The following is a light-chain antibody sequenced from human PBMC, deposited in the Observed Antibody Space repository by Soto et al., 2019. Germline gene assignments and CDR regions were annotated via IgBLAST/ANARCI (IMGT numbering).Light chain of an antibody. V-gene: IGKV1-9*01. CDR2: AAS. CDR3: QQVNSYAIA. CDR1: QGISSY. Sequence: DIQLTQSPSFLSASVGDRVTITCRASQGISSYLAWYQQKPGKAPNLLIYAASTLQSGVPSRFSGSGSGTEFTLTISSLQPEDFATYSCQQVNSYAIAFGQGTRLEIK. J-gene: IGKJ5*01.